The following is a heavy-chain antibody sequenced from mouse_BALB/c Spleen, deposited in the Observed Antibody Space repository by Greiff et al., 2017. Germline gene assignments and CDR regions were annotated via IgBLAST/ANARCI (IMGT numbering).Heavy chain of an antibody. J-gene: IGHJ1*01. CDR3: ARQGNYDWYFEV. V-gene: IGHV5-6*01. Sequence: EVNLVESGGDLVKPGGSLKLSCAASGFTFSSYGMSWVRQTPDKRLEWVATISSGGSYTYYPDSVQGRFPISRDNAKNTLYLQMSSLKSEDTAMYYCARQGNYDWYFEVWGAGTTVTVSS. D-gene: IGHD2-1*01. CDR1: GFTFSSYG. CDR2: ISSGGSYT.